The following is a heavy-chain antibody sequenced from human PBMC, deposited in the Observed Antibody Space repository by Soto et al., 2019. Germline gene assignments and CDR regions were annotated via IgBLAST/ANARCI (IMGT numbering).Heavy chain of an antibody. V-gene: IGHV1-69*13. Sequence: SVKVSCKASGGTFSTHAIIWVRQAPGHGLEWMGGIIPISGTTYYTQKFQGRVTITADEPTSTAFMELSSLKSEDTAVFCCARGYCSGGNCYSGMDVWGQGTMVTVSS. D-gene: IGHD2-15*01. CDR2: IIPISGTT. CDR3: ARGYCSGGNCYSGMDV. CDR1: GGTFSTHA. J-gene: IGHJ6*02.